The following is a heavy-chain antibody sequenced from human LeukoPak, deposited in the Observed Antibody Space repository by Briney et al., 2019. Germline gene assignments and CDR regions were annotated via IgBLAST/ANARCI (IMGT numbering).Heavy chain of an antibody. V-gene: IGHV3-7*01. CDR2: IKEDGSDK. Sequence: GGSLRLSCAASGVTFSSYWMSWVRQAPGKGLEWVANIKEDGSDKNYMDSVKGRFTISRDNTKNSVYLQMSSLRAEDTAVYYCAREQTGTTDYWGQGTLVTVSS. D-gene: IGHD1-7*01. CDR1: GVTFSSYW. J-gene: IGHJ4*02. CDR3: AREQTGTTDY.